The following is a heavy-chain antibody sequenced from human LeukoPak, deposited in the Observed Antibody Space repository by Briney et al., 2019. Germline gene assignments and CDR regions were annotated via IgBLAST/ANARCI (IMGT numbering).Heavy chain of an antibody. V-gene: IGHV3-15*01. CDR2: IRSDGTT. D-gene: IGHD6-6*01. CDR3: AVDIPSPSAQIDF. Sequence: PGGSLRLSCAASGIIFSHAWMNWVRQAPGKGLEWLGRIRSDGTTDYVAPVKGRFSISRDDSKNTAYLQLDSLETEDSAVYYCAVDIPSPSAQIDFWGQGTLVTVSS. CDR1: GIIFSHAW. J-gene: IGHJ4*02.